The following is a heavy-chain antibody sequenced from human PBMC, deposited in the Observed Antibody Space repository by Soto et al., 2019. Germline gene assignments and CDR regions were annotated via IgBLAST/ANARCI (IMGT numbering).Heavy chain of an antibody. Sequence: GGSLRLSCAASGFTCSRYWMHWVRQAPGKGLVWVSRINSDGSSTSYADSVKGRFTISRDSAKNTLYLQMNSLRAEDTAVYYCARDSSGSYYVVDYYYGMDVWGQGTTVTVSS. V-gene: IGHV3-74*01. CDR2: INSDGSST. D-gene: IGHD1-26*01. CDR1: GFTCSRYW. CDR3: ARDSSGSYYVVDYYYGMDV. J-gene: IGHJ6*02.